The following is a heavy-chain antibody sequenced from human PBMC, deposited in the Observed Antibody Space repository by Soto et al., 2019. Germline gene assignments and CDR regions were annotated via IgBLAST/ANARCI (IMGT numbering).Heavy chain of an antibody. D-gene: IGHD1-26*01. CDR3: ARDLLSGSRGNAAFDI. Sequence: APVKVSCKASGYTFTGYYIYWVRQAPGQGLEWVGWINPNSGDTNYAQKFQGRVTMTRDTSIRTAYMELSRLRSDDTAVYYCARDLLSGSRGNAAFDIWGQGTLVTVSS. CDR2: INPNSGDT. CDR1: GYTFTGYY. V-gene: IGHV1-2*02. J-gene: IGHJ3*02.